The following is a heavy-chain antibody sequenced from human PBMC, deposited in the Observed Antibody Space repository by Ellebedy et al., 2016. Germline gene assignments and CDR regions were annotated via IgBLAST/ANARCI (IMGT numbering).Heavy chain of an antibody. D-gene: IGHD3-22*01. Sequence: ASVKVSCKASGYTFTSYYMHWVRQAPGQGLEWMGVINPSGGSTTYAQKFQGRVTMTRDTSTRTVYMELSILRSEDTAVYYCARLYVEYVYSYDSRRDYWGQGTLVIVSS. CDR1: GYTFTSYY. CDR2: INPSGGST. J-gene: IGHJ4*02. V-gene: IGHV1-46*01. CDR3: ARLYVEYVYSYDSRRDY.